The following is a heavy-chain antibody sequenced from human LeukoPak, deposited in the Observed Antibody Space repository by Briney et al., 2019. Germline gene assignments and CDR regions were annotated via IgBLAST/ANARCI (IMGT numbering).Heavy chain of an antibody. CDR1: TYSISSGYY. CDR3: ARGDAAHYDSSGSFDY. D-gene: IGHD3-22*01. J-gene: IGHJ4*02. V-gene: IGHV4-38-2*02. CDR2: IYHNGNT. Sequence: SETLSLTCTVSTYSISSGYYWGWIRQPPGKGLEWIGNIYHNGNTYYNPSLKSRVTISVDTSKNQFSLKLSSVTAADTAVYYCARGDAAHYDSSGSFDYWGQGTLVTVSS.